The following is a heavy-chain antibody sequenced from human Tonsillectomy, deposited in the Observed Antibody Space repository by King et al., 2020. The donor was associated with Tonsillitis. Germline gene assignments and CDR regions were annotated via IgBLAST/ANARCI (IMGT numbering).Heavy chain of an antibody. CDR3: ARDTIWDGEGMGWFDF. D-gene: IGHD3-10*01. CDR1: GYTFTGCY. Sequence: QLVQSGAEVKKPGASVKVSCKASGYTFTGCYIHWVRQAPGQGLEWMGWINPHSGGTKYAQRFQGRVTMTRDTSIDTVYMDLSGLTSDDTAVYYCARDTIWDGEGMGWFDFWGQGTLITVSS. J-gene: IGHJ4*02. CDR2: INPHSGGT. V-gene: IGHV1-2*02.